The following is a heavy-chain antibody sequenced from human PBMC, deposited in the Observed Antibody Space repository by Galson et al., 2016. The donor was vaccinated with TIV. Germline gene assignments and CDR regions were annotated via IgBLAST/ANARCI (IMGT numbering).Heavy chain of an antibody. Sequence: SVKVSCKASGYTFSKYGISWVRWAPGQGLEWMGWISGHSGNTDYARKFQGRLVMTTDTSTGTAFMEVRSLTSDDTAVYYCARDRGSTTMILVVDYYYGMDVWGQGTTVTVSS. CDR1: GYTFSKYG. J-gene: IGHJ6*02. CDR2: ISGHSGNT. D-gene: IGHD3-22*01. V-gene: IGHV1-18*04. CDR3: ARDRGSTTMILVVDYYYGMDV.